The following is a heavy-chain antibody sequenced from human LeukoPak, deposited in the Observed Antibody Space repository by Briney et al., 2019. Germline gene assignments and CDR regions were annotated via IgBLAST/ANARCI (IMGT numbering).Heavy chain of an antibody. Sequence: GGSLRLSCSASGFTFNSYSMNWVRQAPGKGLEWVSSISRSSSYIYYADSVKGRFTISRDSAKNSLYLQMNSLRAEDTAVYYCARDMKWLRSGPYGTDVWGQGTTVTVSS. D-gene: IGHD5-12*01. CDR3: ARDMKWLRSGPYGTDV. J-gene: IGHJ6*02. CDR1: GFTFNSYS. V-gene: IGHV3-21*01. CDR2: ISRSSSYI.